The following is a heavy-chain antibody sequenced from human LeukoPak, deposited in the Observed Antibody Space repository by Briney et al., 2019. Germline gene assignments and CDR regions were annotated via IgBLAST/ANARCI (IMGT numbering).Heavy chain of an antibody. CDR3: VKALGSGSSYDAFDI. D-gene: IGHD1-26*01. Sequence: PGGSLRLSCAASGFTFSRNGMHWVRQAPGKGLEWVAFIRYDGSNKYYADSVKGRFTISRDNSKNTLYLQMNSLRAEDTAVYYCVKALGSGSSYDAFDIWGQGTMVTVSS. CDR2: IRYDGSNK. V-gene: IGHV3-30*02. J-gene: IGHJ3*02. CDR1: GFTFSRNG.